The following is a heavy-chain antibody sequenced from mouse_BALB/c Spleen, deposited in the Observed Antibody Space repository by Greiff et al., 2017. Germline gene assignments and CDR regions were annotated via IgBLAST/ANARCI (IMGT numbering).Heavy chain of an antibody. CDR2: IWSGGST. CDR3: ARNNGYYVWYFDV. Sequence: VKLVESGPGLVQPSQSLSITCTVSGFSLTSYGVHWVRQSPGKGLEWLGVIWSGGSTDYNAAFISRLSISKDNSKSQVFFKMNSLQANDTAIYYCARNNGYYVWYFDVWGAGTTVTVSS. J-gene: IGHJ1*01. D-gene: IGHD2-3*01. V-gene: IGHV2-2*02. CDR1: GFSLTSYG.